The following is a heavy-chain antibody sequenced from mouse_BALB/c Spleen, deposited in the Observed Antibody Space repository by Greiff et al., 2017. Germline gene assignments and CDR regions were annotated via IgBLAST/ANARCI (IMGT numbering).Heavy chain of an antibody. J-gene: IGHJ4*01. D-gene: IGHD2-4*01. CDR3: ARGITTGQ. CDR1: GYSITSDYA. Sequence: QSGPGLVKPSQSLSLTCTVTGYSITSDYAWNWIRQFPGNKLEWMGYISYSGSTSYNPSLKSRISITRDTSKNQFFLQLNSVTTEDTATYYCARGITTGQWGQGTSVTVSS. V-gene: IGHV3-2*02. CDR2: ISYSGST.